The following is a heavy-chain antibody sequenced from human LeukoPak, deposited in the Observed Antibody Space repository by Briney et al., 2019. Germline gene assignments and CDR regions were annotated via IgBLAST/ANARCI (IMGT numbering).Heavy chain of an antibody. CDR1: GFTYSSYW. CDR2: INQDGSEK. D-gene: IGHD4-17*01. Sequence: PGGSLRLSCAASGFTYSSYWMSWVRQAPGKGLEWVANINQDGSEKFYVDSVKGRFTISRDNAKNSLYLQMNSLRAEDTAVYYCVRDLDFGFDYWGQGTLVTVSS. J-gene: IGHJ4*02. V-gene: IGHV3-7*01. CDR3: VRDLDFGFDY.